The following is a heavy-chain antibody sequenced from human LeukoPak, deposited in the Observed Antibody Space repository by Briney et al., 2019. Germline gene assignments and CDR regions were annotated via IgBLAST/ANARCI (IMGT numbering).Heavy chain of an antibody. CDR2: IKQDGSEK. J-gene: IGHJ4*02. V-gene: IGHV3-7*01. Sequence: GGSLRLSCAASGSTVSSNYMSWVRQAPGKGLEWVANIKQDGSEKYYVDSVKGRFTISRDNAKNSLYLQMNSLRAEDTAVYYCARDIGGDMTIFDYWGQGTLVTASS. CDR1: GSTVSSNY. CDR3: ARDIGGDMTIFDY. D-gene: IGHD3-3*01.